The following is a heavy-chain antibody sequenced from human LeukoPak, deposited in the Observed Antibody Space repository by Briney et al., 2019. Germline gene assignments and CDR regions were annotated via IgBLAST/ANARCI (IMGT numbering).Heavy chain of an antibody. V-gene: IGHV3-74*01. Sequence: GGSLRLSCAASGFTFSSYWMHWVRQAPGKGLVWVSRINTDGSSTSYADSVKGRFTISRDNAKNTLYLQMNSLRAEDTAVYYCARDYSYGPPPFEYCGQGTLVTVSS. CDR1: GFTFSSYW. CDR3: ARDYSYGPPPFEY. J-gene: IGHJ4*02. D-gene: IGHD5-18*01. CDR2: INTDGSST.